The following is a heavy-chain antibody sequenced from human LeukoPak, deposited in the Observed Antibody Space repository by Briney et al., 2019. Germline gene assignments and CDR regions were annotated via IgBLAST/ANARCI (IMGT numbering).Heavy chain of an antibody. Sequence: PGGSLRLSCEGSGFSFSSYWMTWVRQAPGKGLEWVANIKQDGSEKYYVDSVKGRFTISRDNAKNSLYLQMNSLRAEDTAVYYCARTGVGSSSWNYWGQGTLVTVSS. CDR1: GFSFSSYW. D-gene: IGHD6-13*01. CDR2: IKQDGSEK. V-gene: IGHV3-7*01. J-gene: IGHJ4*02. CDR3: ARTGVGSSSWNY.